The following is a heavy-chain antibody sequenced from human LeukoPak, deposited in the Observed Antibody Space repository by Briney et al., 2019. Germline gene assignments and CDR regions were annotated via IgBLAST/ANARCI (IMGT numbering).Heavy chain of an antibody. CDR2: IFYSGST. D-gene: IGHD2-15*01. V-gene: IGHV4-39*07. J-gene: IGHJ5*02. CDR1: SGSISTSNYY. CDR3: AREGYCSGGSCYYWFDP. Sequence: SETLSLTCTVSSGSISTSNYYWGWVRQPPGKALEWIGNIFYSGSTYYSPSLKSRVTISLDTSRNQFSLKLNSVTAADTAVYYCAREGYCSGGSCYYWFDPWGQGTLVTVSS.